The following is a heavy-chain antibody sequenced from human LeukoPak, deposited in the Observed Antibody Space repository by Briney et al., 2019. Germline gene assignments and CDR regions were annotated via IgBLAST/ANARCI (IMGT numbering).Heavy chain of an antibody. CDR3: AREDEKDAFDI. V-gene: IGHV1-69*05. J-gene: IGHJ3*02. CDR1: GGTFSSYA. D-gene: IGHD5-24*01. CDR2: IIPIFGTA. Sequence: SVKVSCKASGGTFSSYAISSVRQAPGQGLEWMGRIIPIFGTANYAQKFQGGVTITTDESTSTAYMELSSLRSEDTAVYYCAREDEKDAFDIWGQGTMVTVSS.